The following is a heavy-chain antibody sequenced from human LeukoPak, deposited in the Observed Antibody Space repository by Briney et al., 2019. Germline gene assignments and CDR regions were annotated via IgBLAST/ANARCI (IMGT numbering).Heavy chain of an antibody. CDR3: AGDVSVATIDY. Sequence: RGSLRLSCAASGFTFSSYSMNWVRQAPGKGLEWVSYISSSSSTIYYADSVKGRFTISRDNAKNSLYLQMNSLRAEDTAVYYCAGDVSVATIDYWGQGTLVTVSS. D-gene: IGHD5-12*01. J-gene: IGHJ4*02. CDR2: ISSSSSTI. CDR1: GFTFSSYS. V-gene: IGHV3-48*04.